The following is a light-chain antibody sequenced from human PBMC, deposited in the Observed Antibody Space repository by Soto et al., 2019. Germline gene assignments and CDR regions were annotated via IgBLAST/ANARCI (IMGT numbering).Light chain of an antibody. Sequence: QSVLTQPPSVSAAPGQTVTISCSGSSSSIGNNYVSWYQQLPGTAPKLLIYDNNKRPSGIPARFSSSTSGTSASLGITGLQTGDEADHYCGTWDSSLSAWVFGGGTQLTVL. CDR1: SSSIGNNY. V-gene: IGLV1-51*01. CDR3: GTWDSSLSAWV. CDR2: DNN. J-gene: IGLJ7*01.